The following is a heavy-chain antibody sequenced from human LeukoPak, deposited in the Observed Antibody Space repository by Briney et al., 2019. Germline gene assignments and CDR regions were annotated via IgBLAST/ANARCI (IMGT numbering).Heavy chain of an antibody. D-gene: IGHD3-16*01. CDR3: AYTRLGSPYYFDY. Sequence: GGSLRLSCAASGFSFRSYAMHWVRQAPGKGLEWVAVIIYDGSDKYYTDSVKGRFTISRDNSKDTLYLQMNSLRVDDTAVYYCAYTRLGSPYYFDYWGQGTLVTVSS. CDR2: IIYDGSDK. J-gene: IGHJ4*02. V-gene: IGHV3-30*04. CDR1: GFSFRSYA.